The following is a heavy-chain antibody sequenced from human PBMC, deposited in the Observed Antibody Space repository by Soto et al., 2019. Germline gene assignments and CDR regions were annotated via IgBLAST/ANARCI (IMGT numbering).Heavy chain of an antibody. CDR3: AKDGRAATGHYYYGMDV. Sequence: GGSLRLSCAASGFTFSSYGMHWVRQAPGKGLEWVAAISYDGSNKYYADSVKGRFTISRDNSKNTLYLQMNSLRAEDTAVYYCAKDGRAATGHYYYGMDVWGQGTTVTVSS. J-gene: IGHJ6*02. D-gene: IGHD2-15*01. CDR1: GFTFSSYG. CDR2: ISYDGSNK. V-gene: IGHV3-30*18.